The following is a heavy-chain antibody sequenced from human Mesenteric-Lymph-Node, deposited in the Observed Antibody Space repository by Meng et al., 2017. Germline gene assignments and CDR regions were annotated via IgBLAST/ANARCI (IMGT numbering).Heavy chain of an antibody. CDR1: GFTFSSYE. Sequence: GESLKISCAASGFTFSSYEMNWVRPTPDKGLEEVSTISGSGGSTYYGDSGKGRFTISRDNSKNTLYMQMNSLRAEDTAVYYCARDYYESSGYYHHFDYWGQGTLVTVSS. V-gene: IGHV3-23*01. CDR3: ARDYYESSGYYHHFDY. D-gene: IGHD3-22*01. CDR2: ISGSGGST. J-gene: IGHJ4*02.